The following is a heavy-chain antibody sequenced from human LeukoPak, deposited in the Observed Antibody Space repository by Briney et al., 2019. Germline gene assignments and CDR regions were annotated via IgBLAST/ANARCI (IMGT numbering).Heavy chain of an antibody. CDR3: ARDPTADDY. D-gene: IGHD2-2*01. CDR2: ITSVSSYK. J-gene: IGHJ4*02. V-gene: IGHV3-21*01. Sequence: PGWSLRLSCKASGFTFSNYAMNWVRQAPGKGLEWVSSITSVSSYKYYADSVKGRFTISRDNAKNSLFLQMNSLRAEDTAIYYCARDPTADDYWGQGTLVTVSS. CDR1: GFTFSNYA.